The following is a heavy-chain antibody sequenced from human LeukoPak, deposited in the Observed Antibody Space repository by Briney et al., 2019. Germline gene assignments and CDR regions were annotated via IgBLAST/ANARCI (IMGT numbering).Heavy chain of an antibody. V-gene: IGHV1-69*05. CDR1: GGTFSSYA. Sequence: SVKVSCKASGGTFSSYAISWVRQAPGQGLEWMGRIIPIFGTANYAQKFQGRVTITTDESTSTAYMELSSPRSEDTAVYYCARDGGITGTDYWGQGTLVTVSS. J-gene: IGHJ4*02. CDR2: IIPIFGTA. CDR3: ARDGGITGTDY. D-gene: IGHD1/OR15-1a*01.